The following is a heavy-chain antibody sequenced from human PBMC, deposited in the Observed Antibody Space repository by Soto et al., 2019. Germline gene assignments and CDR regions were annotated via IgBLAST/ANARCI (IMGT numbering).Heavy chain of an antibody. V-gene: IGHV3-23*01. CDR1: GFTFWTSA. CDR2: ISGSGGTT. Sequence: GGSLGIGCTASGFTFWTSAMNGVRQAPGKGLEWVSGISGSGGTTYYADSVKGRFTISRDGSKNTVFLQMNSLRAEDTAVYYCAKDLGYCSSTACYDFYAMDVWGQGTTVTVSS. CDR3: AKDLGYCSSTACYDFYAMDV. D-gene: IGHD2-2*01. J-gene: IGHJ6*02.